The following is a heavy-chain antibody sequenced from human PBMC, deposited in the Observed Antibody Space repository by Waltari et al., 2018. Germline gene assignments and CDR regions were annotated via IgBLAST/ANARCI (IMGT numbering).Heavy chain of an antibody. J-gene: IGHJ3*02. V-gene: IGHV1-69-2*01. CDR2: VDPEDGET. CDR1: GYTFPDYY. Sequence: EVQLVQSGAEVTKPGATVNISFKVSGYTFPDYYMHWGQQAPGKGLEWMGLVDPEDGETIYAEKFQGRVTITADTSTDTAYMELSSLRSEDTAVYYCATVVGEGAFDIWGQGTMVTVSS. CDR3: ATVVGEGAFDI. D-gene: IGHD2-15*01.